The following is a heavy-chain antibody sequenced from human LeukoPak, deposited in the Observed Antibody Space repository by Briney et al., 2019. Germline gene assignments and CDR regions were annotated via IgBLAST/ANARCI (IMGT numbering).Heavy chain of an antibody. Sequence: ASLKVSCKASGDTFTSYYMHWGRHAPGQGVEWRGIIKPSVGSTSYAQTFQGRVTMTRDTSTSTVYLELSSLRSEDTAVYYCARVEAYCGGDCYPHFDYWGQGTLVTVPS. D-gene: IGHD2-21*02. J-gene: IGHJ4*02. CDR1: GDTFTSYY. CDR3: ARVEAYCGGDCYPHFDY. V-gene: IGHV1-46*01. CDR2: IKPSVGST.